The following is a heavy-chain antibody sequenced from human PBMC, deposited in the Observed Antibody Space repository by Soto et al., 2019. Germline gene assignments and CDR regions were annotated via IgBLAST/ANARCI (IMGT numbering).Heavy chain of an antibody. D-gene: IGHD1-20*01. Sequence: QVQLVQSGAEVKKPGSSVKVSCKASGGTFSSYTISWVRQAPGQGLEWMGRIIPILGIANYAQKFQGRVTITADKSTSTAYMELSSLRSEETAVYYCARGPWGGYNWNDDMDVWGQGTTVTVSS. V-gene: IGHV1-69*02. CDR3: ARGPWGGYNWNDDMDV. CDR2: IIPILGIA. J-gene: IGHJ6*02. CDR1: GGTFSSYT.